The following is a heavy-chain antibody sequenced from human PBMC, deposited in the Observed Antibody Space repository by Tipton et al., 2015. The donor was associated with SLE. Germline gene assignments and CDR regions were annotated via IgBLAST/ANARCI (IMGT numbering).Heavy chain of an antibody. CDR2: ISAYNGNT. CDR1: GYTFTSYG. Sequence: QLVQSGAEVKKPGASVKVSCKASGYTFTSYGISWVRQAPGQGLEWMGWISAYNGNTNYAQKLQGRVTMTTDTSTSTAYMELRSLRSDDTAVYYCARALAEYDFWSGYYPTYYFDYWGQGTLVTVSS. D-gene: IGHD3-3*01. V-gene: IGHV1-18*01. CDR3: ARALAEYDFWSGYYPTYYFDY. J-gene: IGHJ4*02.